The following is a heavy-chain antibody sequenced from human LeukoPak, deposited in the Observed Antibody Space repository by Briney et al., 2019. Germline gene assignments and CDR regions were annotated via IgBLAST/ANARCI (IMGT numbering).Heavy chain of an antibody. CDR1: GGSISNYY. J-gene: IGHJ4*02. D-gene: IGHD4-17*01. V-gene: IGHV4-4*07. CDR2: IYARGNT. CDR3: ARSKRGVTTLYYFDY. Sequence: SETLSLTCTVSGGSISNYYWSWIRQPAGKGLEWIGLIYARGNTNYNPSLKSRVTMSIDTSKNQFSLKLSSVTAADTAVYYCARSKRGVTTLYYFDYWGQGTLVTVSS.